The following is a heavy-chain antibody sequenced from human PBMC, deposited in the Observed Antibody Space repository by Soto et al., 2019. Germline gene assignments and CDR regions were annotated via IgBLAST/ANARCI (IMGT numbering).Heavy chain of an antibody. CDR3: ARDYGGNGRYGMDV. V-gene: IGHV1-46*01. CDR2: INPSGGST. J-gene: IGHJ6*02. D-gene: IGHD4-17*01. CDR1: GYTLIMYY. Sequence: ASVKVSCKASGYTLIMYYIHWMRQAPGQGLEWMGIINPSGGSTTYAQKFQGRVTMTRDTSTSTVYMDLSSLRSDDTAVYYCARDYGGNGRYGMDVWXRXTTVTVSS.